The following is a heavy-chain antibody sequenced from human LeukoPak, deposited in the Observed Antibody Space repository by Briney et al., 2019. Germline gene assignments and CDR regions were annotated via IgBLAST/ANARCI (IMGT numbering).Heavy chain of an antibody. CDR3: AREKSCSSTSCPYFDY. CDR1: GGSISSGGYY. J-gene: IGHJ4*02. D-gene: IGHD2-2*01. CDR2: IYYSGST. V-gene: IGHV4-31*03. Sequence: SETLSLTCTVSGGSISSGGYYWSWIRQHPGKGLEWIGYIYYSGSTYYNPSLKSRVTISVDTSKNQFSLKLSSVTTADTAVYYCAREKSCSSTSCPYFDYWGQGTLVTVSS.